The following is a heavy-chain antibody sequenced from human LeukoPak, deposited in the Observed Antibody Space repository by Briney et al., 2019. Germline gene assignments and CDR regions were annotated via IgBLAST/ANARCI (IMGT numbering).Heavy chain of an antibody. J-gene: IGHJ4*02. CDR1: EFTVTYNY. Sequence: GGSLRLSCVASEFTVTYNYMTWVRQAPGKGLEWVSAISGSGVSTYYADSVKGRFTISRDNSKNTLYLQMNSLRAEDTAVYYCAKALIGVRFLEWLFLDYWGQGTLVTVSS. CDR2: ISGSGVST. D-gene: IGHD3-3*01. V-gene: IGHV3-23*01. CDR3: AKALIGVRFLEWLFLDY.